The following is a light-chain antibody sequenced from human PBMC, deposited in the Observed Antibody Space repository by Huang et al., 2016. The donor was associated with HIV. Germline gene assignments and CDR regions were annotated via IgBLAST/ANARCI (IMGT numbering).Light chain of an antibody. V-gene: IGKV1-5*03. CDR2: KAS. CDR3: QQYDSYPAT. Sequence: DIHMTQSPSTLSASVGDRVTISCRASQSIGIWLAWYHQKPGKVPKLLLYKASTLETGVPSSFSGGGSGTEFTLTISSLQPDDIGTYYCQQYDSYPATFGGGTKVELK. J-gene: IGKJ4*01. CDR1: QSIGIW.